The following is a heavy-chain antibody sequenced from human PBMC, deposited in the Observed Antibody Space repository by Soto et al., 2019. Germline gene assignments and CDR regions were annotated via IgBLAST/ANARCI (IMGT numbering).Heavy chain of an antibody. D-gene: IGHD4-17*01. CDR2: ISGSGGST. CDR3: AKFRIPYGDYGDFDY. Sequence: EVQLLESGGGLVQPGGSLRLSCAASGFTFSSYAMSWVRQAPGKGLEWVSAISGSGGSTYYADSVKGRFTISRDNSKNTLYLQMNSLRAEDTAVYYCAKFRIPYGDYGDFDYWGQGTLVTVAS. J-gene: IGHJ4*02. V-gene: IGHV3-23*01. CDR1: GFTFSSYA.